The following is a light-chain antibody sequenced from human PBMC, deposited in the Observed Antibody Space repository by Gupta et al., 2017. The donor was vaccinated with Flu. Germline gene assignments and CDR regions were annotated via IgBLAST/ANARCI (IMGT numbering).Light chain of an antibody. V-gene: IGLV2-23*02. CDR2: EVS. CDR1: SSDVGSYNL. CDR3: CSYVGGSTWV. J-gene: IGLJ3*02. Sequence: QSALTQPASVSGSPGQSITLSCTGTSSDVGSYNLVSWYQQYPGKAPKLMIYEVSKRPSGVSNRFSGSKSGNTASLTISGLQAEDEADFYCCSYVGGSTWVFGGGTKLTVL.